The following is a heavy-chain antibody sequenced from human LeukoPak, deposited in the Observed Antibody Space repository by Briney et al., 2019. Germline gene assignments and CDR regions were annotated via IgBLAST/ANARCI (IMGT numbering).Heavy chain of an antibody. CDR2: ITTGGTT. V-gene: IGHV3-23*01. Sequence: GGSLRLSCVASGFTSRRYAVNWVRQAPGKGLGWVSGITTGGTTFYADSVEGRFTISRDNPRSTLFLQMDSLRAEDTAMYYCAKALTGDYLSDALDVWGQGTMVTVS. J-gene: IGHJ3*01. D-gene: IGHD4-17*01. CDR1: GFTSRRYA. CDR3: AKALTGDYLSDALDV.